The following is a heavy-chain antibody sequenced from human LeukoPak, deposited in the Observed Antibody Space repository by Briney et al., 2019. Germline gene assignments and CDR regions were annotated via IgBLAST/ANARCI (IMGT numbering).Heavy chain of an antibody. CDR1: GFTFSSYA. CDR2: ISYDGSNK. J-gene: IGHJ4*02. CDR3: ARGEVFDY. Sequence: PGRSLRLSCAASGFTFSSYAMHWVRQAPGKGLEWVAVISYDGSNKYYADSVKGRFTISRDNSKNTLYLQMNSLRAEDTAVYYCARGEVFDYWGQGTLVTVSP. V-gene: IGHV3-30-3*01.